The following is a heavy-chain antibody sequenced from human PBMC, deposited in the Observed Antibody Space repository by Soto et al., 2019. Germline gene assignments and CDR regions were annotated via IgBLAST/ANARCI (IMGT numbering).Heavy chain of an antibody. V-gene: IGHV6-1*01. CDR2: TYYRSKWYN. Sequence: SQTLSLTCAISGDSVSSNSAAWNWIRQSPSRGLEWLGRTYYRSKWYNDYAVSVKSRITINPDTSKNQFSLHLNSVTPEDTAVYYCARDWKRAARNYYYYGMDVWGQGTTVTVSS. CDR1: GDSVSSNSAA. CDR3: ARDWKRAARNYYYYGMDV. J-gene: IGHJ6*02. D-gene: IGHD6-25*01.